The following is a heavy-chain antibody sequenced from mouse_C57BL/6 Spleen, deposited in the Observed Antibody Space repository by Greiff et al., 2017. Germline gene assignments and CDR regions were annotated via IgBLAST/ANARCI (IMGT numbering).Heavy chain of an antibody. CDR2: IWSGGST. D-gene: IGHD2-5*01. CDR3: ARNYDYSNYRRDYFDY. CDR1: GFSLTSYG. V-gene: IGHV2-2*01. Sequence: QVQLQQSGPGLVQPSQSLSITCTVSGFSLTSYGVHWVRQSPGKGLEWLGVIWSGGSTDYNAAFISRLSISKDNSKSQVFFKMNSLQADDTAIYYWARNYDYSNYRRDYFDYWGQGTTLTVSS. J-gene: IGHJ2*01.